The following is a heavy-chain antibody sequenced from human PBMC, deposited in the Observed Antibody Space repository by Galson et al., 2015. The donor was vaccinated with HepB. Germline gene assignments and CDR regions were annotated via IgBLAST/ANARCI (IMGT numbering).Heavy chain of an antibody. CDR1: GYTFTGYY. J-gene: IGHJ6*03. V-gene: IGHV1-2*02. D-gene: IGHD6-13*01. CDR3: ARDRAAGTPNYYYMDV. Sequence: SVKVSCKASGYTFTGYYLHWVRQAPGQGLEWMGWINPNSGGTDYAQKFQGRVTMTRDTSISAAHMELSRLTYDDTAVYFRARDRAAGTPNYYYMDVWGKGTTVTVS. CDR2: INPNSGGT.